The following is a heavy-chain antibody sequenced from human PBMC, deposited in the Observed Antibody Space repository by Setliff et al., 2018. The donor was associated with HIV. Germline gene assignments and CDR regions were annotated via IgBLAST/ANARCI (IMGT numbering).Heavy chain of an antibody. J-gene: IGHJ4*01. Sequence: PSETLSLTCTVSGGSISSGSYYWGWIRQPPGKGLEWIGTIYYSGSTYSNPSLKSRVTISVDTSKNQFSLKLTSVTAADTAIYYCARGRDYTGSWFRPFYLDFWGHGNLVTVSS. CDR1: GGSISSGSYY. CDR3: ARGRDYTGSWFRPFYLDF. CDR2: IYYSGST. V-gene: IGHV4-39*02. D-gene: IGHD3-3*01.